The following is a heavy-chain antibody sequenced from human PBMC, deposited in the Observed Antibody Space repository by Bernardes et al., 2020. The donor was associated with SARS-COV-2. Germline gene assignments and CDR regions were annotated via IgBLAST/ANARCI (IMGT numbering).Heavy chain of an antibody. D-gene: IGHD6-19*01. CDR2: VYYRVST. V-gene: IGHV4-59*01. Sequence: SETLSLICTVSGGSLDIYYWNWIRQSPGKGLEWIGYVYYRVSTNYNPSLESRVTMSMDTSKNQFSLKLTSVTAADTAVYFCAREQWLVRAFDSWGQGTLVTVSS. J-gene: IGHJ4*02. CDR1: GGSLDIYY. CDR3: AREQWLVRAFDS.